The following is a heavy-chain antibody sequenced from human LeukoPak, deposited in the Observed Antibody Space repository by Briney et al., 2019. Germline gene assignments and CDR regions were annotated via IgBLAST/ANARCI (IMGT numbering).Heavy chain of an antibody. J-gene: IGHJ3*02. CDR3: AREGRDAYDYAFDT. CDR2: SRSKAQSYST. Sequence: PGGSLRLSCAVSGFTFSDHYMDWVRQAPGKGLEWVARSRSKAQSYSTEYAASVKGRFTISRDDSKDLLYLQMNSLKTEDTAVYYCAREGRDAYDYAFDTWGQGTMVTVSS. CDR1: GFTFSDHY. V-gene: IGHV3-72*01. D-gene: IGHD5-24*01.